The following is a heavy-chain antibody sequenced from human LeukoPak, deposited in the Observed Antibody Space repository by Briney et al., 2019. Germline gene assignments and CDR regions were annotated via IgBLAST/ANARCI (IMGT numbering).Heavy chain of an antibody. D-gene: IGHD3-10*01. CDR2: IYYSGST. V-gene: IGHV4-59*12. CDR1: GGSISSYY. Sequence: SETLSLTCTVSGGSISSYYWSWIRQPPGKGLEWIGYIYYSGSTYYNPSLKSRVTISVDTSKNQFSLKLSSVTAADTAVYYCARGRAMVRGVIPAVVDYWGQGTLVTVSS. CDR3: ARGRAMVRGVIPAVVDY. J-gene: IGHJ4*02.